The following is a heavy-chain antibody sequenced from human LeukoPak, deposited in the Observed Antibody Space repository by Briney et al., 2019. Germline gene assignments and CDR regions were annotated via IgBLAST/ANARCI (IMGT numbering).Heavy chain of an antibody. V-gene: IGHV4-34*01. D-gene: IGHD6-6*01. CDR2: INHSGST. CDR3: ARISIAARPYNFDY. Sequence: SETLSLTCAVYGRSFSGYYWSWIRQPPGKGLEWIGEINHSGSTNYNPSLKSRVTISVDTSKNQFSLKLSSVTAADTAVYYCARISIAARPYNFDYWGQGTLVTVSS. J-gene: IGHJ4*02. CDR1: GRSFSGYY.